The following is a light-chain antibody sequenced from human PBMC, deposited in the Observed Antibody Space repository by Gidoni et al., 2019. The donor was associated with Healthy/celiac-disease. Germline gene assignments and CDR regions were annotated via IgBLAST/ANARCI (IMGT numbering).Light chain of an antibody. J-gene: IGKJ1*01. Sequence: EIVLTQSPATLSLSPGERATLSGRASQSVSSYLAWYQQKPGQAPRLLIYDASNRATGTPARFSGSGSGTDFTLTISSLEPEDFAVYYCQQRSNWPRAFGQGTKVEIK. CDR2: DAS. CDR3: QQRSNWPRA. CDR1: QSVSSY. V-gene: IGKV3-11*01.